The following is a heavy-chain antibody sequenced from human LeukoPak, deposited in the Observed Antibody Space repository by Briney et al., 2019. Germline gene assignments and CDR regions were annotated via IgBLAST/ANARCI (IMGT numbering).Heavy chain of an antibody. D-gene: IGHD2-2*01. CDR3: ARDLAPLRYCSSTSCPNIDY. J-gene: IGHJ4*02. V-gene: IGHV3-48*01. CDR2: ISSSSGTI. Sequence: GGSLRLSCAASGFTFSSYSMNWVRQAPGKGLEWVSYISSSSGTIYYADSVKGRFTISRDNAKNSLYLQMNSLRAEDTAVYYCARDLAPLRYCSSTSCPNIDYWGQGTLVTVSS. CDR1: GFTFSSYS.